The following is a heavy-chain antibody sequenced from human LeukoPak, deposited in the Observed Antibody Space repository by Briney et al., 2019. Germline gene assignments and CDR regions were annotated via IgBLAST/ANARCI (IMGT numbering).Heavy chain of an antibody. D-gene: IGHD6-19*01. CDR1: GGSTTTGDYY. CDR2: IYYSGST. J-gene: IGHJ4*02. CDR3: ARDDGSGWYGSDY. V-gene: IGHV4-61*10. Sequence: SETLSPTCIVSGGSTTTGDYYCSWIRQPAGKGLEWIGYIYYSGSTNYNPSLKSRVTISVDMSKNQFSLKLSSVTAADTAVYYCARDDGSGWYGSDYWGQGTLVTVSS.